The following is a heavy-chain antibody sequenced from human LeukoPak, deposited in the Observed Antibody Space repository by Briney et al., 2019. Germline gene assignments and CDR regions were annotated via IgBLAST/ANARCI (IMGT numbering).Heavy chain of an antibody. CDR2: ISSSSSYI. J-gene: IGHJ4*02. D-gene: IGHD6-13*01. Sequence: GGSLRLSCAASGFTFSSYSMNWVRQAPGKGLEWVSSISSSSSYIYYADSVKGRFTISRDNAKNSLYLQMNSLRAEDTAVYYCARDKAAGTEGYYFDYWGQGTLVTVSS. V-gene: IGHV3-21*01. CDR1: GFTFSSYS. CDR3: ARDKAAGTEGYYFDY.